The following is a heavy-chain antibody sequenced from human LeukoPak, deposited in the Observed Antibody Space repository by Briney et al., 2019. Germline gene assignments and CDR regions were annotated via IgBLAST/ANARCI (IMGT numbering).Heavy chain of an antibody. CDR2: IWYDGSNK. CDR3: ARDYNSGYSYGGGFDP. V-gene: IGHV3-33*01. CDR1: GFTFSSYG. Sequence: GGSLRLSCAASGFTFSSYGMHWVRQAPGKGLEWVAVIWYDGSNKYYADSVKGRFTISSDNSKNTLYLQMNSLRAEDTAVYYCARDYNSGYSYGGGFDPWGQGTLVAVSS. J-gene: IGHJ5*02. D-gene: IGHD5-18*01.